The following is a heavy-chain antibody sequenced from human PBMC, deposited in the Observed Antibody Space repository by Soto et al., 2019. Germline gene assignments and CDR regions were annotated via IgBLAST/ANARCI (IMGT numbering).Heavy chain of an antibody. J-gene: IGHJ4*02. D-gene: IGHD4-17*01. Sequence: GSLRLSCAASAFTFSDYGIEWIRQAPGKGLEWVALISHEGGTQYYADSVRGRFTVSRDNSKNILYLQMDSLRPEDTAVDFCAKEGSPTLSRHADYWGQGTLVSLSS. CDR3: AKEGSPTLSRHADY. CDR1: AFTFSDYG. V-gene: IGHV3-30*02. CDR2: ISHEGGTQ.